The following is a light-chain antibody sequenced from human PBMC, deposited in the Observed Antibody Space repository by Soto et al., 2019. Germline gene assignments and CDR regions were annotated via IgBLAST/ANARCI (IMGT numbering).Light chain of an antibody. J-gene: IGKJ4*01. CDR1: QSVSSDY. CDR3: QQYGISPLT. V-gene: IGKV3-20*01. Sequence: EIVLTQSQGTLSLSPGERATLSCRASQSVSSDYLAWYQQKPGQNPKVLIYRASSSATGIPDRFSGSGSGTDFTIHIRRLEPADFAVYYCQQYGISPLTFGGGTHVEIK. CDR2: RAS.